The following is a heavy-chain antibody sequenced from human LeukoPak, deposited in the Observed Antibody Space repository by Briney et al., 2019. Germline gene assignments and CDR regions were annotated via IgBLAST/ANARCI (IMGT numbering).Heavy chain of an antibody. J-gene: IGHJ4*02. CDR2: IRSKANSYAT. CDR1: GFTFSGSA. V-gene: IGHV3-73*01. D-gene: IGHD3-22*01. CDR3: TSPYYYDSSGYYPVDY. Sequence: RGSLKLSCAASGFTFSGSAMHWVCQASGKGLEWVGRIRSKANSYATAYAASVKGRFTISRDDSKNTAYLQMNSLKTEDTAVYYCTSPYYYDSSGYYPVDYWGQGTLVTVSS.